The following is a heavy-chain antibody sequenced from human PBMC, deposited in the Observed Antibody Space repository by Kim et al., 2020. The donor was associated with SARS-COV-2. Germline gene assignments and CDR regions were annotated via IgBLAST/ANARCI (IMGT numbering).Heavy chain of an antibody. D-gene: IGHD6-6*01. V-gene: IGHV4-4*09. J-gene: IGHJ4*02. CDR3: ARWASSSRIYYFDY. Sequence: PSLKSRITISVDTSKNPSSLKLSSVTAADTAVYYCARWASSSRIYYFDYWGQGTLVTVSS.